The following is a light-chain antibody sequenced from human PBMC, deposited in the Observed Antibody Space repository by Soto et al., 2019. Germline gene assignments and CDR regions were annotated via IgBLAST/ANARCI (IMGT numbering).Light chain of an antibody. CDR2: EVS. J-gene: IGLJ3*02. CDR1: SSDVGGYNY. Sequence: QSALTQPASVSGSPGPSITISCTGTSSDVGGYNYVSWYQQHPGNAPKLMIYEVSNRPSGVSNRFSGSKSGNTASLTISGLQAEDESQYYCSSFTSSSKWVFGGGTKVTVL. V-gene: IGLV2-14*01. CDR3: SSFTSSSKWV.